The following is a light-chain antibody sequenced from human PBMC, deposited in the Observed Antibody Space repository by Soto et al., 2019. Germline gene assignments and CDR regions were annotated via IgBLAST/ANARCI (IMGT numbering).Light chain of an antibody. Sequence: DVKVNLSPAALSAYEGDRVMITCQASQDIRNYLNWYQQKPGKAPKLLIFDASTLDTGVPSRFFGSGSGTHFTFTIGSLQPEDFAPYYCPHYAEFPIPSCQGTRPEIK. CDR1: QDIRNY. J-gene: IGKJ5*01. CDR3: PHYAEFPIP. V-gene: IGKV1-33*01. CDR2: DAS.